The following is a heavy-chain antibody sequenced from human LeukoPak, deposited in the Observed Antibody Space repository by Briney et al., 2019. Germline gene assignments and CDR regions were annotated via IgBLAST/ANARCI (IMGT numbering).Heavy chain of an antibody. J-gene: IGHJ4*02. D-gene: IGHD4-23*01. CDR1: GGTFSSHA. CDR3: ARDYGGNRFDY. Sequence: SVKVSCKASGGTFSSHAISWVRQAPGGLEWMGGIIPIFGTANYAQKFQGRVTITADESTSTAYMELSSLRSEDTTVYYCARDYGGNRFDYWGQGTLVTVSS. V-gene: IGHV1-69*13. CDR2: IIPIFGTA.